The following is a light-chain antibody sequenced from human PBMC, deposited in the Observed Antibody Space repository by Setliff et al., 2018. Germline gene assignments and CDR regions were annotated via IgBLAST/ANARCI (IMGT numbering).Light chain of an antibody. CDR1: QSVLYSSNNKNY. Sequence: DIVMTQSPDSLAVSLGERATINCKSSQSVLYSSNNKNYLAWYQRKPGQPPKLLIYWASTRESGVPDRFSGSGSGTDFTLTISSLHAEDVAVYYCQQYYSTLLTFGPGTKVDIK. CDR2: WAS. V-gene: IGKV4-1*01. J-gene: IGKJ3*01. CDR3: QQYYSTLLT.